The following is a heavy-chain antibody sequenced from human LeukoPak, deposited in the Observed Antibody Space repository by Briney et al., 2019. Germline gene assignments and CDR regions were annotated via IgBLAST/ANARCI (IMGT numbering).Heavy chain of an antibody. CDR1: GGSVTSGAYS. J-gene: IGHJ4*02. CDR2: FYHSGST. Sequence: PSETLSLTCAVSGGSVTSGAYSWTWIRQPPGKGLEWIGYFYHSGSTYYNPSLKSRVTISVDRSKNQFSLKLGSVTAADTAVYYCASVPAAALRGYFDFWGQGTLVTVSS. CDR3: ASVPAAALRGYFDF. V-gene: IGHV4-30-2*01. D-gene: IGHD6-13*01.